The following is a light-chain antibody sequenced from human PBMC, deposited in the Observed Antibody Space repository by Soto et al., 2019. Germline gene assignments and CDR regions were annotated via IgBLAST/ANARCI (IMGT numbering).Light chain of an antibody. CDR1: QSISNH. CDR2: AAS. Sequence: IQMTQSPSSLSASVEDRVIITCRASQSISNHLNWYQQKPGKAPKLLIFAASSLQSGVPSRFSGSRSGPDFTLTISSLQPEDFATYYCQHYNSYSEAFGQGTKVDI. J-gene: IGKJ1*01. CDR3: QHYNSYSEA. V-gene: IGKV1-39*01.